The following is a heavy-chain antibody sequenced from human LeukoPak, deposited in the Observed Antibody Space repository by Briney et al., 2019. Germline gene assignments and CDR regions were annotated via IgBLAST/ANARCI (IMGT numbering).Heavy chain of an antibody. CDR2: INSDGINT. Sequence: GGSLRLPCAASGFTFSNYWMHWVRQAPGKGLVWVSRINSDGINTSYADSVKGRLTISRDNAKNTLNLQMNSLRAEDTAVYYCARDLGQYYDTSDNWFDPWGQGTLVTVSS. J-gene: IGHJ5*02. CDR1: GFTFSNYW. CDR3: ARDLGQYYDTSDNWFDP. D-gene: IGHD3-22*01. V-gene: IGHV3-74*01.